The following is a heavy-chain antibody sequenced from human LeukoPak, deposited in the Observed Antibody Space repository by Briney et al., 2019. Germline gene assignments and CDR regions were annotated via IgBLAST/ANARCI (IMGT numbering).Heavy chain of an antibody. CDR2: IKSKTDGGTT. J-gene: IGHJ6*04. D-gene: IGHD1-1*01. CDR1: GFTFSNYW. Sequence: GESLRLSCAASGFTFSNYWMSWVRQAPGKGLEWVGRIKSKTDGGTTDYAAPVKGRFTISRDDSKNTLYLQMNSLKTEDTAVYYCTTADDAYYYYYGMDVWGKGTTVTVSS. CDR3: TTADDAYYYYYGMDV. V-gene: IGHV3-15*01.